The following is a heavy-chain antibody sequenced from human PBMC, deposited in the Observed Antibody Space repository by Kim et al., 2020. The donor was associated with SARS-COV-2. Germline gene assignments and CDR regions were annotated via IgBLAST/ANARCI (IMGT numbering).Heavy chain of an antibody. J-gene: IGHJ4*02. CDR3: AHSPRAGIAVVGTSYDY. D-gene: IGHD6-19*01. V-gene: IGHV2-5*01. CDR1: GFSLSTSGVG. Sequence: SGPTLVKPTQTLTLTCTFSGFSLSTSGVGVGWIRQPPGKALEWLALIYWNADKRYSPSLKSRLTITKDTSKNQVVLTMTNMDPVDTATYYCAHSPRAGIAVVGTSYDYWGQGTLVTVSS. CDR2: IYWNADK.